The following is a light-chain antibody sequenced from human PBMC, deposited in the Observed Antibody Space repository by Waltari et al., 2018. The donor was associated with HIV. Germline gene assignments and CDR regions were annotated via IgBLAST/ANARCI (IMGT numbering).Light chain of an antibody. CDR3: QQYDDWPRT. CDR1: QSVSRN. V-gene: IGKV3-15*01. J-gene: IGKJ1*01. Sequence: EVVMTQSPATLSVSPGERAALACRASQSVSRNLAWYQQKPGQPPRLLLYAASTRGSGVPVRISGTGSGTEFTLTISSLQSEDFAVYYCQQYDDWPRTFGQGTRVEIK. CDR2: AAS.